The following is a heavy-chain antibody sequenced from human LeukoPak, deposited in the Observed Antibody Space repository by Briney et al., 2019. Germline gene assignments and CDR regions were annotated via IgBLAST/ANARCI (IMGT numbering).Heavy chain of an antibody. CDR1: GGSFSGYY. CDR3: ARGGYGDYVH. J-gene: IGHJ4*02. CDR2: INHSGST. D-gene: IGHD4-17*01. V-gene: IGHV4-34*01. Sequence: SETLSLTCAVYGGSFSGYYWSWIRQPPGKGLEWIGEINHSGSTNYNPSLKSRVTISVDTPKNQFSLKLSSVTAADTAVYYCARGGYGDYVHWGQGTLVTVSS.